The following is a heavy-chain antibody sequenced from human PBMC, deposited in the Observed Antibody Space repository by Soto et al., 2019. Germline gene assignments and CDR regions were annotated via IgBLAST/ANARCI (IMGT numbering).Heavy chain of an antibody. CDR1: GFTFDEYA. V-gene: IGHV3-9*01. J-gene: IGHJ4*02. CDR2: ISWDSYSK. CDR3: AKGSRLHLGEFPD. D-gene: IGHD3-16*01. Sequence: EVQLVESGGDLVQPGRSLSLSCAASGFTFDEYALNWFRQAPGKGLVWVPGISWDSYSKGYADSVKGRFTISRDNSKNSLYLLMNSLRTEDTALYYCAKGSRLHLGEFPDWGQGTLVTVSS.